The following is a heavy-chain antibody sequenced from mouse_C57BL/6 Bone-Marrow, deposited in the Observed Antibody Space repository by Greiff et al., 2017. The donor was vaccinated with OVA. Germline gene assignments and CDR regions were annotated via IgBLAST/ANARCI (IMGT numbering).Heavy chain of an antibody. Sequence: VKLQQPGAELVKPGASVKLSCKASGYTFTSYWMHWVKQRPGRGLEWIGRIDPNSGGTKYNEKFKSKATLTVDKPSSTAYMQLSRLTSEDSAVYYCKAVVATGYWYFDVWGTGTTVTVSS. CDR1: GYTFTSYW. D-gene: IGHD1-1*01. CDR2: IDPNSGGT. CDR3: KAVVATGYWYFDV. V-gene: IGHV1-72*01. J-gene: IGHJ1*03.